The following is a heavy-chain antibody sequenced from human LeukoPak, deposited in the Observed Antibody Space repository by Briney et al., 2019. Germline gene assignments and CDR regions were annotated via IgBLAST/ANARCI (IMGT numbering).Heavy chain of an antibody. D-gene: IGHD3-22*01. CDR3: ARGPTMKMDV. Sequence: GGSLRLSCIASGFTFSTYGTHWVRQAAGKGLEWVAVIANDGITTYYADSVKGRFTISRDNAKNSLYLQMNSLRAEDTAVYYCARGPTMKMDVWGKGTTVTVSS. CDR2: IANDGITT. CDR1: GFTFSTYG. J-gene: IGHJ6*04. V-gene: IGHV3-30*03.